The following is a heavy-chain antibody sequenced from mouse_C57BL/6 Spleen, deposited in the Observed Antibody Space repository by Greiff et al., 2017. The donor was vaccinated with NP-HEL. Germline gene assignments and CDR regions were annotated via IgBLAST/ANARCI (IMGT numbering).Heavy chain of an antibody. J-gene: IGHJ2*01. D-gene: IGHD1-1*01. Sequence: EVMLVESEGGLVQPGSSMKLSCTASGFTFSDYYMAWVRQVPEKGLEWVANINYDGSSTYYLDSLKSRFIISRDNAKNILYLQMSSLKSEDTATYYCARESQTPYSTFDYWGQGTTLTVSS. CDR2: INYDGSST. CDR3: ARESQTPYSTFDY. V-gene: IGHV5-16*01. CDR1: GFTFSDYY.